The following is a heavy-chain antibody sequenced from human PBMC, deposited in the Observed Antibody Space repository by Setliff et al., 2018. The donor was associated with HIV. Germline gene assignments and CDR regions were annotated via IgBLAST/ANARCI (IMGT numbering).Heavy chain of an antibody. CDR2: IGADNGDT. D-gene: IGHD6-19*01. CDR3: ARVGFCGWCLDY. CDR1: GYTFTNYY. Sequence: ASVKVSCKASGYTFTNYYMHWVRQAPGQGLEWMGWIGADNGDTNYPQKLQGRVTISRDNSKNILSLQMNSLRAEDTAVYYCARVGFCGWCLDYWGQGTVVTVSS. V-gene: IGHV1-18*04. J-gene: IGHJ4*02.